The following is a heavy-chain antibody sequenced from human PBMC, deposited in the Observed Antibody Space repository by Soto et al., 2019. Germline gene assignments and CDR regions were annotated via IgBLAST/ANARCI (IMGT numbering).Heavy chain of an antibody. CDR2: IIPIFGTA. J-gene: IGHJ6*02. CDR1: GGTFSSYS. Sequence: GASVKLSCKASGGTFSSYSISWVRQAPGQGLEWMGGIIPIFGTANYAQKFQGRVTITADESTSTAYMELSSLRSEDTAVYYCARVGYSSSWYGYYYGMYVWGQGTTVTVSS. D-gene: IGHD6-13*01. CDR3: ARVGYSSSWYGYYYGMYV. V-gene: IGHV1-69*13.